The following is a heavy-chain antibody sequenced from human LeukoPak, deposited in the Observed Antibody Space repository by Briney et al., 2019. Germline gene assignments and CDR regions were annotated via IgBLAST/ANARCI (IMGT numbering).Heavy chain of an antibody. V-gene: IGHV3-66*01. CDR3: ASDSSGFIVY. Sequence: PGGSLRLSCAASGFTFSSYAMSWVRQAPGKGLEWVSVIYSGGSTYYADSVKGRFTISRDNSKNTLYLQMNSLRAEDTAVYYCASDSSGFIVYWGQGTLVTVSS. CDR1: GFTFSSYA. CDR2: IYSGGST. D-gene: IGHD3-22*01. J-gene: IGHJ4*02.